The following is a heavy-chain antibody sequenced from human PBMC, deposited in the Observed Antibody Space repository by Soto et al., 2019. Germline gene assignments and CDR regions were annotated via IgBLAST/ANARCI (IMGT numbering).Heavy chain of an antibody. CDR2: ISSSSSTI. CDR1: GFTFSSYS. CDR3: ASHRDRRQFTVTTPAGRRVVDAFDI. Sequence: GGSLRLSCAASGFTFSSYSMNWVRQAPGKGLEWVSYISSSSSTIYYADSVKGRFTISRDNAKNSLYLQMNSLRAEDTAVYYCASHRDRRQFTVTTPAGRRVVDAFDIWGQGTMVTVSS. D-gene: IGHD4-17*01. J-gene: IGHJ3*02. V-gene: IGHV3-48*01.